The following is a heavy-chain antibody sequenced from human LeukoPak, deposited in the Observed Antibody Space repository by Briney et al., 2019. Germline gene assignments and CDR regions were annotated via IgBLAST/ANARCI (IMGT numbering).Heavy chain of an antibody. D-gene: IGHD6-13*01. V-gene: IGHV4-39*01. J-gene: IGHJ4*02. CDR2: IYYSGST. Sequence: SETLSLTCTVSGGSISSSSYYWGWIRQPPGKGLEWIGSIYYSGSTYYNPSLKSRVTISVDTSKNQFSLKVNSVTAADTAVYYCASRLHIAAAGTWDWGQGTLVTVSS. CDR3: ASRLHIAAAGTWD. CDR1: GGSISSSSYY.